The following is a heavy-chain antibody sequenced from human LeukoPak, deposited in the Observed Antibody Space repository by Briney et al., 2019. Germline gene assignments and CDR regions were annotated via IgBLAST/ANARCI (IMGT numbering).Heavy chain of an antibody. V-gene: IGHV4-61*02. Sequence: SQTLSLTCTVSGGSISSGSHYWSWIRQPAGKGLEWIGRIYTSGSTTYNPSLESRVTISVDTSRNQFSLKLSSVTAADTAVYYCARDGRLEGCGGDCYPDYWGQGTLVTVSS. CDR1: GGSISSGSHY. J-gene: IGHJ4*02. CDR3: ARDGRLEGCGGDCYPDY. D-gene: IGHD2-21*01. CDR2: IYTSGST.